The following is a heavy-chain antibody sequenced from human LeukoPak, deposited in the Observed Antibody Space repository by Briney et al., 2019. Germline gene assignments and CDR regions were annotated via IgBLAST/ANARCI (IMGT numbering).Heavy chain of an antibody. J-gene: IGHJ4*02. V-gene: IGHV4-59*01. D-gene: IGHD5-24*01. CDR1: GDSIGSYC. Sequence: SETLSLTCTVSGDSIGSYCWSWIRQPPGKGLEWIGYICYSGSTNYNPSLKSRVTISVDTSKNQFSLRLSSVTAADTAVYYCARGQGDGSFDYWGQGTLVTVSS. CDR2: ICYSGST. CDR3: ARGQGDGSFDY.